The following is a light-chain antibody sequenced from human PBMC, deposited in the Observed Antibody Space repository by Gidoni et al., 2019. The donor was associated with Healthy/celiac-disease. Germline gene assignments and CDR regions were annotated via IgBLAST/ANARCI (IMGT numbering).Light chain of an antibody. CDR3: QQSYSTPPLT. J-gene: IGKJ2*01. Sequence: DIQITQSPSSLSASVGDRVTITCRASQSISSYLNWYQQKPGKAPKLLIYAASSLQSGVPSRFSGSGSGTDFTLPISSLQPEDFATYYCQQSYSTPPLTFXQXTKLEIK. V-gene: IGKV1-39*01. CDR1: QSISSY. CDR2: AAS.